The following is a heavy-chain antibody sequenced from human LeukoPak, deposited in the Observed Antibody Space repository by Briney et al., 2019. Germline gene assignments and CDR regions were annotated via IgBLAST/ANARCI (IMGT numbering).Heavy chain of an antibody. CDR1: GYSFTSYW. CDR2: IYPGDSDT. J-gene: IGHJ4*02. V-gene: IGHV5-51*01. D-gene: IGHD6-19*01. CDR3: ARPRFTVAGTGGNYFDY. Sequence: GESLKISCKGSGYSFTSYWIGWVRQMPGKGLEWMGIIYPGDSDTRYSPSFQGQVTISADKSISTAYLQWSSLKASDTAMYYCARPRFTVAGTGGNYFDYWGQGTLVTVSS.